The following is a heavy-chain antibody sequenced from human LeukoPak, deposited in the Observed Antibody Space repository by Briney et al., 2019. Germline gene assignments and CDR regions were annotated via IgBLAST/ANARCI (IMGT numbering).Heavy chain of an antibody. J-gene: IGHJ5*02. CDR3: ARDPRWLTPDCTSTSCYENYFDP. CDR2: IFHSGSA. V-gene: IGHV4-38-2*02. D-gene: IGHD2-2*01. Sequence: KPSETLSLTCAVSGYSISSGYQWAWIRQPPGKTLEWIGNIFHSGSAHYNPSLKSRVTISVDTSTNHFSLRLSSVTAADTALYYCARDPRWLTPDCTSTSCYENYFDPWGQGILVTVSS. CDR1: GYSISSGYQ.